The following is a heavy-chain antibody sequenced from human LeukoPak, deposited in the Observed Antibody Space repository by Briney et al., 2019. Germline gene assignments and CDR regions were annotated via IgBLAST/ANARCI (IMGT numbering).Heavy chain of an antibody. D-gene: IGHD6-19*01. Sequence: KPSETLSLTCAVYGESFSGYFWSWIRQPPGKGLEWIGEINRSGSTNYNPSLKSRVTISVDTSQNQFSLKLSSVTAADRAVYYCATSLREEWLISYYFYYWGQGTLVTVSS. J-gene: IGHJ4*02. CDR2: INRSGST. CDR1: GESFSGYF. CDR3: ATSLREEWLISYYFYY. V-gene: IGHV4-34*01.